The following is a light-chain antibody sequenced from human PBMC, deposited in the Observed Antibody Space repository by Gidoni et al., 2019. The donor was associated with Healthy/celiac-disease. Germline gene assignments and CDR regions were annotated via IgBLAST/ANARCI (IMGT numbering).Light chain of an antibody. CDR2: AAS. CDR3: QQANSFPPT. Sequence: DIQMTQSPSSVSASVGDRVTITCRASQGISSCLAWYQQKPGNAPKLLIYAASSLQSGVPSRFSGSGSGTDFTLTISSLQPEDFATYYCQQANSFPPTFGQGTRLEIK. V-gene: IGKV1-12*01. J-gene: IGKJ5*01. CDR1: QGISSC.